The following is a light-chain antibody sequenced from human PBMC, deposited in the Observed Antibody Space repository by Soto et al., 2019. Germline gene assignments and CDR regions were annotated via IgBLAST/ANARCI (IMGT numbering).Light chain of an antibody. CDR2: GAS. CDR3: QQYGSSPLT. J-gene: IGKJ4*01. CDR1: QSVSSGY. V-gene: IGKV3-20*01. Sequence: EIVLTPSPGTLSLSPGDRATLSCRASQSVSSGYLAWSQQKPGQAPRLIIYGASSRDTGIPDRFSGSGAGTDLTLTNSRLEPEDFAVYYCQQYGSSPLTFGGGTKVDIK.